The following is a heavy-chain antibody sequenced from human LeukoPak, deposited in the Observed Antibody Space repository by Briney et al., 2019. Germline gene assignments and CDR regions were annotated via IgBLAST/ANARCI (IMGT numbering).Heavy chain of an antibody. CDR3: AKGNYGDYGVYYYYYMDV. V-gene: IGHV3-21*04. CDR2: ISFSTTYI. Sequence: GGSLRLSCAASGFTFRSYGMNWVRQAPGKGLEWVSSISFSTTYIYYADSVKGRFTVSRDNAKNSLYLQMNSLRAEDTAVYYCAKGNYGDYGVYYYYYMDVWGKGTTVTVSS. D-gene: IGHD4-17*01. J-gene: IGHJ6*03. CDR1: GFTFRSYG.